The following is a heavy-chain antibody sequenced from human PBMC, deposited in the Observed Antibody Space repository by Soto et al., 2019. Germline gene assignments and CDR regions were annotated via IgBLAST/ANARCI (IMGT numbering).Heavy chain of an antibody. CDR1: GFTFRNAW. J-gene: IGHJ6*03. D-gene: IGHD3-3*01. CDR2: IKSKTDGGTT. V-gene: IGHV3-15*01. Sequence: VRSLRHPCAASGFTFRNAWMSWVRQAPGKGLEWVGRIKSKTDGGTTDYAAPVKGRFTISRDDSKNTLYLQMNSLKTEDTAVYYCTTDFDYDFWSGYPSNYYYYYMDVWGKGTTVTVSS. CDR3: TTDFDYDFWSGYPSNYYYYYMDV.